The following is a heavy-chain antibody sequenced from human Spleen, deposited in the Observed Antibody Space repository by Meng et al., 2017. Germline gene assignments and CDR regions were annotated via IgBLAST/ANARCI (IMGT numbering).Heavy chain of an antibody. D-gene: IGHD2-2*01. V-gene: IGHV4-34*01. CDR2: INHSGST. CDR1: GGSFSGYY. CDR3: TRAPLPAGRGLKNWFEP. J-gene: IGHJ5*02. Sequence: QVQLQQWGAGLLKPSETLSLTCAVYGGSFSGYYWSWIRQPPGKGLEWIGEINHSGSTNYNPSLKSRVTISVDTSKNQFSLKLSSVTAADTAVYYCTRAPLPAGRGLKNWFEPWGQGTLVTVSS.